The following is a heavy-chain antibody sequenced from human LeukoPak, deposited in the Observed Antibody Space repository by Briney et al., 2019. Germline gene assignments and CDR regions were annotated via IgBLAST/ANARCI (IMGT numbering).Heavy chain of an antibody. D-gene: IGHD5-24*01. J-gene: IGHJ4*02. CDR1: GFTFDDYA. Sequence: SGGSLRLSCAASGFTFDDYAMHWVRQAPGKGLEWVSGISWNSGSMDYADSVKGRFTISRDNAKNSLYLQMNSLRAEDTALYYCARHGRDGYNFRAIDYWGQGTLVTVSS. CDR3: ARHGRDGYNFRAIDY. CDR2: ISWNSGSM. V-gene: IGHV3-9*01.